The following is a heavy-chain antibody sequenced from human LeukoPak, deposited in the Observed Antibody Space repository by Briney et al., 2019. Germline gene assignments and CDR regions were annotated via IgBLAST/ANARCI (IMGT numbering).Heavy chain of an antibody. J-gene: IGHJ4*02. CDR3: ARVPSSQLLFRGGHFDY. CDR1: GYSISSGYY. V-gene: IGHV4-38-2*02. CDR2: IYHSGST. D-gene: IGHD2-2*01. Sequence: SETLSLTCTVSGYSISSGYYWGWIRQPPGKGLEWIGSIYHSGSTYYNPSLKSRVTISVDTSKNQFSLKLSSVTAADTAVYYCARVPSSQLLFRGGHFDYWGQGTLVTVSS.